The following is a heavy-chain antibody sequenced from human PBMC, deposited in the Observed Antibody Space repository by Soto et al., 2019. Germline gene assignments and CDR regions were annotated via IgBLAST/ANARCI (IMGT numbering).Heavy chain of an antibody. CDR3: ARSGAAAGTLTEYFQH. Sequence: ASVKVSCKASGYTFTSYGISWVRQAPGQGLEWMGWISAYNGNTNYAQKLQGRVTMTTDTSTSTAYMELRSLRSDDTAVYYCARSGAAAGTLTEYFQHWGQGTLVTVSS. CDR1: GYTFTSYG. CDR2: ISAYNGNT. J-gene: IGHJ1*01. V-gene: IGHV1-18*01. D-gene: IGHD6-13*01.